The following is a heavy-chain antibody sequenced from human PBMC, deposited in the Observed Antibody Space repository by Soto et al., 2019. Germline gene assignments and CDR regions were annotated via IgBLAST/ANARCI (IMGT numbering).Heavy chain of an antibody. Sequence: SVRVSCKASGGTFSSYRINWVRQAPGQGLEWVGGIVPIYRTADYAQKFQGRVTITADESARTAYLEVRSLKSQDTAVYYCARDSGAKLSSSWGQGTLVTVSS. CDR1: GGTFSSYR. CDR2: IVPIYRTA. J-gene: IGHJ4*02. CDR3: ARDSGAKLSSS. D-gene: IGHD6-13*01. V-gene: IGHV1-69*13.